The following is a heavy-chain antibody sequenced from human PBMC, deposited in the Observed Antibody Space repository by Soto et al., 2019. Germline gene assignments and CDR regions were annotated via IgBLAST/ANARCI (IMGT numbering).Heavy chain of an antibody. CDR3: ARAEVFPAANYGMDV. D-gene: IGHD2-2*01. J-gene: IGHJ6*02. Sequence: QMQLQESGPGLVKPSETLSLTCTVSGGSISSYYWSWIRQPPGKGLEWIGYVYYRGSTNYNPSLKSRVTISVDTSKNQISLKLSSVTAADTAVYYCARAEVFPAANYGMDVWGQGTTVTVSS. CDR2: VYYRGST. V-gene: IGHV4-59*01. CDR1: GGSISSYY.